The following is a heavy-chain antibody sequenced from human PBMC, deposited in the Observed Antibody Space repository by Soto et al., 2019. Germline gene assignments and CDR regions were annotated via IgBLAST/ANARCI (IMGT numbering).Heavy chain of an antibody. CDR1: GFTFSSYG. D-gene: IGHD3-16*01. J-gene: IGHJ6*02. Sequence: GGSLRLSCAASGFTFSSYGMHWVRQAPGKGLEWVAVIWYDGSNKYYADTVKGRFTISRDNSKNTLYLQMNSLRAEDTAVYYCARDLGVDDHTPDYYYGMDVWGQGTTVTVSS. V-gene: IGHV3-33*01. CDR3: ARDLGVDDHTPDYYYGMDV. CDR2: IWYDGSNK.